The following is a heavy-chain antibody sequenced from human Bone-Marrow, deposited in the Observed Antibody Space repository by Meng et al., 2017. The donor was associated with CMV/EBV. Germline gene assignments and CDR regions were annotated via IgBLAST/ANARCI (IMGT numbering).Heavy chain of an antibody. CDR3: ARVDY. CDR1: GFTVSSNY. CDR2: IYSGGST. Sequence: GESLKISCAASGFTVSSNYMSWVRQAPGKGLEWVSVIYSGGSTSYADSVKGRFTISRDSSKNTLYLQMNSLRAEDTAVYYCARVDYWGRGTLVTVSS. V-gene: IGHV3-53*01. J-gene: IGHJ4*02.